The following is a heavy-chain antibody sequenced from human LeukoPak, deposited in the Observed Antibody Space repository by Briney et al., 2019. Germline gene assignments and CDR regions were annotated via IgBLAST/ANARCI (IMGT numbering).Heavy chain of an antibody. V-gene: IGHV1-69*06. D-gene: IGHD1-14*01. CDR2: IIPNFGTP. CDR1: GGTFSSYT. J-gene: IGHJ5*02. Sequence: SVKVSCKASGGTFSSYTISWVRQAPGQGLEWMGGIIPNFGTPNYAQKFQGRDTITADKSTSTAYMELSSLRSEDTAVYYCARVLITSANWFDPWGQGTLVTVSS. CDR3: ARVLITSANWFDP.